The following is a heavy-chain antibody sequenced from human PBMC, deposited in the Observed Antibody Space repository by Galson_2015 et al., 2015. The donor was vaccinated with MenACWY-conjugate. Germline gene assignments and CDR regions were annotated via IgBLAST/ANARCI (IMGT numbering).Heavy chain of an antibody. J-gene: IGHJ6*02. CDR2: ICAGGISI. CDR3: LRGSSGWRGMDI. D-gene: IGHD6-19*01. CDR1: GFAFRDSR. Sequence: SLRLSCAASGFAFRDSRMHWVRHAPGKGLECVSRICAGGISILYGDSVRGRFTISRDDPENTLYLQMDSLRADDTAVSFCLRGSSGWRGMDIWGQGATVTVSS. V-gene: IGHV3-74*03.